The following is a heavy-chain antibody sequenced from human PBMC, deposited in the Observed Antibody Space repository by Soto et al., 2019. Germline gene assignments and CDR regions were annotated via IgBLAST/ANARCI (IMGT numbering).Heavy chain of an antibody. V-gene: IGHV4-39*01. J-gene: IGHJ4*02. CDR2: IYYSGST. CDR1: GGSISSSSYY. Sequence: SETLSLTCTVSGGSISSSSYYWGWIRQPPGKGLEWIGSIYYSGSTYYNPSIKSRVTISVDTSKNQFSLKLSSVTAADTAVYYFGAGSGYDWGIDYWGQGTLVTVSS. CDR3: GAGSGYDWGIDY. D-gene: IGHD5-12*01.